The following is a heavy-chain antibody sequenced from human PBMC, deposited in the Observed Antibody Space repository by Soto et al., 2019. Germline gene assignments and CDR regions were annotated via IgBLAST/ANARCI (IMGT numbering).Heavy chain of an antibody. CDR3: ARGAVAGDYYYYYGMDV. CDR2: IYYSGST. Sequence: SETLSLTCTVSGGSISSYYWSWIRQPPGKGLEWTGYIYYSGSTNYNPSLKSRVTISVDTSKNQFSLKLSSVTAADTAVYYCARGAVAGDYYYYYGMDVWGQGTTGTVSS. J-gene: IGHJ6*02. V-gene: IGHV4-59*01. CDR1: GGSISSYY. D-gene: IGHD6-19*01.